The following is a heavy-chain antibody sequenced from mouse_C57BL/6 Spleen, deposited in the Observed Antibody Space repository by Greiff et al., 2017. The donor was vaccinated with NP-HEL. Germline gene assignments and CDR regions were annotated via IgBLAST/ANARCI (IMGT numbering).Heavy chain of an antibody. D-gene: IGHD3-2*02. CDR1: GYTFTSYG. CDR2: IYPRSGNT. Sequence: VKLQESGAELARPGASVKLSCKASGYTFTSYGISWVKQRTGQGLEWIGEIYPRSGNTYYNEKFKGKATLTADKSSSTAYMELRSLTSEDSAVYFCARGDAGYLYFDVWGTGTTVTVSS. J-gene: IGHJ1*03. CDR3: ARGDAGYLYFDV. V-gene: IGHV1-81*01.